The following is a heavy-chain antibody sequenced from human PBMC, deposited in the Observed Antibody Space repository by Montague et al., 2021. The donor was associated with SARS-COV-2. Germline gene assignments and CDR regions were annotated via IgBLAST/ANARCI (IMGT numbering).Heavy chain of an antibody. CDR3: ARMECGTVSSPDF. Sequence: PALVKPTPTLTLTCTVSGFSLSTHGVCVTWIRQPPGGALEWLSRIDWDGATHYKPSLKTRLTLSQDTSKNHVVLTVTNVDPADTATYYCARMECGTVSSPDFWGQGILVTVSS. J-gene: IGHJ4*02. CDR2: IDWDGAT. D-gene: IGHD2-15*01. CDR1: GFSLSTHGVC. V-gene: IGHV2-70*11.